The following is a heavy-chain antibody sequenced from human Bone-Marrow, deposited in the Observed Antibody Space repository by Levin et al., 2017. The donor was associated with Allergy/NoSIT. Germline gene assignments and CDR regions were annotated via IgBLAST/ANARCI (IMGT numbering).Heavy chain of an antibody. CDR1: GYSFTSYW. J-gene: IGHJ4*02. D-gene: IGHD6-19*01. V-gene: IGHV5-51*01. CDR3: ARRGYSSGWSY. CDR2: IYPGDSET. Sequence: AASVKVSCKASGYSFTSYWIGWVRQMPGKGLEWMGIIYPGDSETKYSPSFQGQVTISADTSINTAYLQWSSLKASDTAIYYCARRGYSSGWSYWGQGTLVTVSS.